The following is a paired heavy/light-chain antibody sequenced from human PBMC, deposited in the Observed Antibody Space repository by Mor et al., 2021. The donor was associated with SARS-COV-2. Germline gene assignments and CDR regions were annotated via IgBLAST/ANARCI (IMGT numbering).Light chain of an antibody. Sequence: EIVLTQSPATLSLSPGERATLSCRASQGVSSYLAWYQQKPGQAPRLLIYDASNRATGIPARFSGSGSGTDFTLTISSLEPEDFAVYYCQHRSNWPRTFGGGTKVEIK. V-gene: IGKV3-11*01. J-gene: IGKJ4*01. CDR3: QHRSNWPRT. CDR2: DAS. CDR1: QGVSSY.
Heavy chain of an antibody. Sequence: EVQLLESGGGLVQPGGSLRLSCEASGFTFSSYAMTWVRQAPGKGLEWVSVITGTGATTYYADSLKGRFTISRDNSKNTLYLQMNNLRVEDTAVYYCANGVDSSGYYGYWGQGTLVTVSS. CDR2: ITGTGATT. CDR1: GFTFSSYA. CDR3: ANGVDSSGYYGY. V-gene: IGHV3-23*01. D-gene: IGHD3-22*01. J-gene: IGHJ4*02.